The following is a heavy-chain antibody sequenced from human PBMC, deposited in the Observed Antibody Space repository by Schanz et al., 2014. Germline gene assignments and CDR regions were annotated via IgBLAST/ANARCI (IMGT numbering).Heavy chain of an antibody. D-gene: IGHD3-16*01. Sequence: QVQLQESGPRLVKPSETLSLTCTVSAAFISRYYWSWVRQAPGKGLEWIGYVNYIGSTKYNPSLESRVTISADTSKKQFSLKMTSVTTADTAVYYCVRLDVHDYWGQGTLXTVSA. CDR1: AAFISRYY. J-gene: IGHJ4*02. V-gene: IGHV4-59*01. CDR2: VNYIGST. CDR3: VRLDVHDY.